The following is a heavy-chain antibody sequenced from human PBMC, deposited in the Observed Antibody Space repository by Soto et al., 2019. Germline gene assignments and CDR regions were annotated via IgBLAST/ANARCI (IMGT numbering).Heavy chain of an antibody. Sequence: SETLSLTCTVSGGSVSSGSYYWSWIRQPPGKGLEWIGYIYYSGSTNYNPSLKSRVTISVDTSKNQFSLKLSSVTAADTAVYYCARGRGGSYYPYYYYGMDVWGQGTTVTVSS. V-gene: IGHV4-61*01. CDR2: IYYSGST. J-gene: IGHJ6*02. D-gene: IGHD1-26*01. CDR3: ARGRGGSYYPYYYYGMDV. CDR1: GGSVSSGSYY.